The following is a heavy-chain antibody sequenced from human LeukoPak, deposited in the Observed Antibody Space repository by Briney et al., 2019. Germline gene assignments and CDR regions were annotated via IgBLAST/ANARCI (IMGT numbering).Heavy chain of an antibody. CDR1: GDSISDYF. D-gene: IGHD5-12*01. CDR3: ARDSGSDFVY. J-gene: IGHJ4*02. V-gene: IGHV4-4*07. Sequence: SETLSLTCTVSGDSISDYFWTWIRQPAGKGLEWIGRIHATGSTIYSPSLKSRVTMSLDTSKNQFSLELSSVTAADTAVYYCARDSGSDFVYWGQGTPVTVSS. CDR2: IHATGST.